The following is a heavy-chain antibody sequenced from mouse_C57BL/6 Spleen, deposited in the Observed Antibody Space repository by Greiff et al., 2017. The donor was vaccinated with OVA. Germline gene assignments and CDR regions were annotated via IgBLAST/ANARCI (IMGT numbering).Heavy chain of an antibody. V-gene: IGHV5-16*01. CDR3: ARARSYYSNYVYWYFDV. Sequence: DVMLVESEGGLVKPGSSMKLSCTASGFTFSDYYMAWVRQVPEKGLEWVANINYDGSSTYYLNSLKSRFIISSDNAKNIPYLQMRSLKSDDTATYYCARARSYYSNYVYWYFDVWGTGTTVTVSS. J-gene: IGHJ1*03. CDR2: INYDGSST. CDR1: GFTFSDYY. D-gene: IGHD2-5*01.